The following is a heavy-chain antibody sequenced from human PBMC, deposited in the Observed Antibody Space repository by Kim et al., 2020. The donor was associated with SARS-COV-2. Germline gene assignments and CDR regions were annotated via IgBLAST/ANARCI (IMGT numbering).Heavy chain of an antibody. CDR1: GYTFTSYG. D-gene: IGHD6-19*01. Sequence: ASVKVSCKASGYTFTSYGISWVRQAPGQGLEWMGWISAYNGNTNYAQKLQGRVTMTTDTSTITAYMELRSLRSDDTAVYYCAREGIKQWLARVDYYYYGMDVWGQGTTVTVSS. CDR2: ISAYNGNT. CDR3: AREGIKQWLARVDYYYYGMDV. V-gene: IGHV1-18*04. J-gene: IGHJ6*02.